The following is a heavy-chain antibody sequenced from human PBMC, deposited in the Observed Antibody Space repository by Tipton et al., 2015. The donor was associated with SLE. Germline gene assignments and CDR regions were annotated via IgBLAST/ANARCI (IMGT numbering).Heavy chain of an antibody. J-gene: IGHJ4*02. CDR1: GFTFSDYY. D-gene: IGHD3-10*01. Sequence: SLRLSCAASGFTFSDYYMSWIRQAPGKGLEWVSYISSSGSTIYYADSVKGRFTISGDNAKNSLYLQMNSLRAEDTAVYYCARARGMVQGPFDYWGQGTLVTVSS. V-gene: IGHV3-11*01. CDR3: ARARGMVQGPFDY. CDR2: ISSSGSTI.